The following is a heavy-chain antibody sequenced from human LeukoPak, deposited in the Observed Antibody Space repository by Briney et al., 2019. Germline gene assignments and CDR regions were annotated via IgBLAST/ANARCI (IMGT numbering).Heavy chain of an antibody. CDR1: GFTFSNYG. D-gene: IGHD6-13*01. V-gene: IGHV3-30*18. CDR3: AKDNVAAAGRYFDY. J-gene: IGHJ4*02. CDR2: ISYDGSNK. Sequence: GRSLRLSCAASGFTFSNYGMHWVRQAPGKGLEWVALISYDGSNKYFADSVKGRFNISRDNSKNTLYLQMHSLRAEDTAVYYCAKDNVAAAGRYFDYWGQGTLVTVSS.